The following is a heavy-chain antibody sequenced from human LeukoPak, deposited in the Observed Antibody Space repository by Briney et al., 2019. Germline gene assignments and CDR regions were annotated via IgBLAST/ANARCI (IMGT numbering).Heavy chain of an antibody. D-gene: IGHD6-13*01. CDR3: ARVPRIAAARRSTRIFDY. CDR1: GGSISSYY. Sequence: SETLSLTCTVSGGSISSYYWSWIRQPPGKGLEWLGYIYYSGSTNYNPSLKSRVTISVDTSKNQFSLKLSSVTAADTDVYYCARVPRIAAARRSTRIFDYWGQGTLVTVSS. V-gene: IGHV4-59*01. J-gene: IGHJ4*02. CDR2: IYYSGST.